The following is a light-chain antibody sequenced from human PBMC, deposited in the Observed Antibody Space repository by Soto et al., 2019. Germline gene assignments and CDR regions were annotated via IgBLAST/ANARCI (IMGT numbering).Light chain of an antibody. CDR3: LQTYSVPWT. J-gene: IGKJ1*01. Sequence: DIQMTQSPSSLSASIGDRVTITCRASHTISSNLNWYQQKPGKAPQLLIYAASSVPSGVPPRFSGRGSRTEFTLTVSSLQSEDFATYYCLQTYSVPWTFGHGTKVEIK. CDR2: AAS. CDR1: HTISSN. V-gene: IGKV1-39*01.